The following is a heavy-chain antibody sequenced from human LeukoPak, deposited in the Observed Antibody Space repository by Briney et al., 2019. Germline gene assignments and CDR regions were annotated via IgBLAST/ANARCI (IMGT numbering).Heavy chain of an antibody. CDR2: ISSSGGTT. CDR1: GFTFSDYE. D-gene: IGHD2-8*01. V-gene: IGHV3-48*03. Sequence: GGSLGLSCAASGFTFSDYEMNWVRQAPGKGLEWVSYISSSGGTTYYADSVRGRFTISRDNAKHSLYLQINSLRAEDTAVYYCARVSANYFDYWGQGTLVTVSS. J-gene: IGHJ4*02. CDR3: ARVSANYFDY.